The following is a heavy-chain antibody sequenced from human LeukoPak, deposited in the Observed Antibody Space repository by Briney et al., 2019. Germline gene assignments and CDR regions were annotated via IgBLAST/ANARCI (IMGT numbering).Heavy chain of an antibody. V-gene: IGHV3-23*01. CDR1: GITFSSYA. CDR3: ARTYSYGYIYYFDY. J-gene: IGHJ4*02. D-gene: IGHD5-18*01. CDR2: ISGSGDTT. Sequence: GGSLRLSCAASGITFSSYAMNWVRQAPGKGLEWVSVISGSGDTTYFADSVEGRFTISRDNAENSLYLQMNSLRAEDTAVYYCARTYSYGYIYYFDYWGQGTLVTVSS.